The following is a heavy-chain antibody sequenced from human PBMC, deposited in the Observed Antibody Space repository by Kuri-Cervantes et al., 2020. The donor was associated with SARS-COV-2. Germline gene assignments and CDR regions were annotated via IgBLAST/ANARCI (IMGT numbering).Heavy chain of an antibody. Sequence: ESLKISCAVYGGSFSGYYWNWIRQSPGKGLEWIGEVNHRGSTNYNPSLKSRVTISVDTSSKQFSLHLGSVTAADTAVYYCARAYGFLRYIYYMDVWGRGTTVTVSS. CDR1: GGSFSGYY. D-gene: IGHD4-17*01. CDR2: VNHRGST. CDR3: ARAYGFLRYIYYMDV. V-gene: IGHV4-34*01. J-gene: IGHJ6*03.